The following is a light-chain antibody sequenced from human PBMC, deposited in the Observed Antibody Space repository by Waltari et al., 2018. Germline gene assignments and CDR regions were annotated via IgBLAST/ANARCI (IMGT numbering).Light chain of an antibody. CDR1: QCIASN. CDR2: AAS. V-gene: IGKV1-39*01. Sequence: DLQMTQSPSSLYDSVGDSVTITCRASQCIASNLSWYQQKPGKAPKLLIYAASSLQSGVPSRFSARGSGTDFTLTISSLQREDFATYYCQQSYSSPRTFGQGTKVEVK. J-gene: IGKJ1*01. CDR3: QQSYSSPRT.